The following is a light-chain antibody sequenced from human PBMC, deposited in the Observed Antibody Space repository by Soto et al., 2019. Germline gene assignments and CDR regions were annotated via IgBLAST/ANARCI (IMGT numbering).Light chain of an antibody. Sequence: DIQMTQSPSTQSASVGDRVTITCRASQSISSWLAWYQQKPGKAPKLLIYKASNLESGVPSRFSGSGSGTEFPLTISSLQPDDFATYYCQQYSSYPVTFGPGTKVDIK. CDR3: QQYSSYPVT. V-gene: IGKV1-5*03. J-gene: IGKJ3*01. CDR1: QSISSW. CDR2: KAS.